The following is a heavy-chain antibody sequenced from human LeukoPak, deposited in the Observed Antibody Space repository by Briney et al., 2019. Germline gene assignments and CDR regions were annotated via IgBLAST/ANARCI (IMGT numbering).Heavy chain of an antibody. CDR3: ARAIRGSKIASRYYFYCMDV. D-gene: IGHD3-10*01. CDR1: GGTFSSYA. CDR2: IIPIFGTA. J-gene: IGHJ6*03. Sequence: SVKVSCKASGGTFSSYAISWVRQAPGQGLEWMGGIIPIFGTANYAQKFQGRVTTTADKSTSTAYMELSSLRSEDTAVYYCARAIRGSKIASRYYFYCMDVWGKGTTVTVSS. V-gene: IGHV1-69*06.